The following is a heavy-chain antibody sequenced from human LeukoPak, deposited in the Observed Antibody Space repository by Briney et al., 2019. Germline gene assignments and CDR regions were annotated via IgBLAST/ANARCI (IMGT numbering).Heavy chain of an antibody. Sequence: GGSLRLSCAASGFTFSSYEMNWVHQAPGKGLEWVSYISSSGSTIYYADSVKGRFTISRDNAKNSLYLQMNSLRAEDTAVYYCARDPYSGTYGDTYYYYMDVWGKGTTVTISS. CDR3: ARDPYSGTYGDTYYYYMDV. CDR1: GFTFSSYE. J-gene: IGHJ6*03. V-gene: IGHV3-48*03. CDR2: ISSSGSTI. D-gene: IGHD1-26*01.